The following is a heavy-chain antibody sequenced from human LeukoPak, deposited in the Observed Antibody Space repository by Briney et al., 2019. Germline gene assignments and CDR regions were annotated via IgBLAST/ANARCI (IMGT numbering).Heavy chain of an antibody. J-gene: IGHJ4*02. V-gene: IGHV3-23*01. CDR1: GFTFSSSV. CDR2: ISGSGGST. D-gene: IGHD3-22*01. Sequence: GGSLRLSCAASGFTFSSSVMSWVRQAPGKGLEWVSAISGSGGSTYYADSVKGRFTISRDNSKNTLYLQMNSLRAEDTAVYYCAKVTVGYYDSSGGDYWGQGTLVTVSS. CDR3: AKVTVGYYDSSGGDY.